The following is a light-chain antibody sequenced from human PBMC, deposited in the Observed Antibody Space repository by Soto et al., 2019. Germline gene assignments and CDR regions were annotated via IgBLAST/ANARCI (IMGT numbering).Light chain of an antibody. CDR3: CSYANSDTLV. J-gene: IGLJ3*02. CDR2: EVS. CDR1: SSDVGNYNL. V-gene: IGLV2-23*02. Sequence: QSALTQPASVSGSPGQSITISCTGTSSDVGNYNLVSWYQHHPGKAPKLLIYEVSKRPSGASNRFSGSKSGNTASLTISGLQTEDEADYYCCSYANSDTLVFGGGTKVTVL.